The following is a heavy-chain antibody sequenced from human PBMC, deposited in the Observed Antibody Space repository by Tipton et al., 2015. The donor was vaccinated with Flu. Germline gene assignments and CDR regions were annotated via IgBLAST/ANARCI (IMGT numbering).Heavy chain of an antibody. Sequence: SLRLSCAASGFTVSSNYMSWVRQAPGKGLEWVSVIYSGGSTYYADSVKGRFTISRDNSKNTLYLQMNSLRAEDTAVYYCAKAIDYGPSYYFDYWGQGTLVTVSS. J-gene: IGHJ4*02. D-gene: IGHD4-17*01. V-gene: IGHV3-66*02. CDR1: GFTVSSNY. CDR2: IYSGGST. CDR3: AKAIDYGPSYYFDY.